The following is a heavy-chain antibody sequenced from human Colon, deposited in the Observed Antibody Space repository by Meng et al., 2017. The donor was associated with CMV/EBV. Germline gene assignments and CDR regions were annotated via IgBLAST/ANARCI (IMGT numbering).Heavy chain of an antibody. CDR3: ARDRNGIFDY. CDR2: ISHDGTIT. D-gene: IGHD2-15*01. Sequence: GGSLRLSCAASGFTFSSDVMHWVRQAPGKGLVWVARISHDGTITTYVDSVKGRFTISRDNARNTLYLQMNSLRAEDTAVYYCARDRNGIFDYWGRGTLVTVSS. V-gene: IGHV3-74*03. J-gene: IGHJ4*02. CDR1: GFTFSSDV.